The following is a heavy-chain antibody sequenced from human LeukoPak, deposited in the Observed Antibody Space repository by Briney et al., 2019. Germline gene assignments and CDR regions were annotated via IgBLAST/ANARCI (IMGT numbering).Heavy chain of an antibody. Sequence: PSETLSLTCTVSGGSVSSGSYYWSWIRQPPGKGLEWIGYIYYSGSTNYNPSLKSRVTISVDTSKNQFSLKLSSVTAADTAVYYCASRDGYNYVRDYWGQGTLVTVSS. V-gene: IGHV4-61*01. D-gene: IGHD5-24*01. CDR2: IYYSGST. J-gene: IGHJ4*02. CDR3: ASRDGYNYVRDY. CDR1: GGSVSSGSYY.